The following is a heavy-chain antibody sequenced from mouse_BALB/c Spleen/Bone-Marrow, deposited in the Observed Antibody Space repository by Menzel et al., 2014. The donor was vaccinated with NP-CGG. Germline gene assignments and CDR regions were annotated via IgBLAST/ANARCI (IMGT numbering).Heavy chain of an antibody. J-gene: IGHJ4*01. Sequence: QVQLQQSGAELVRPGSSVKISCKASGYAFSNYCMNWMKQRPGQGLKLIGQIYPGDGDTNYNGEFKGEATLTADKSSNTAYMQLSSLTSEDSAVYFCASRGDYSYSMDYWGQGTSVTVSS. CDR3: ASRGDYSYSMDY. CDR1: GYAFSNYC. D-gene: IGHD1-1*01. V-gene: IGHV1-80*01. CDR2: IYPGDGDT.